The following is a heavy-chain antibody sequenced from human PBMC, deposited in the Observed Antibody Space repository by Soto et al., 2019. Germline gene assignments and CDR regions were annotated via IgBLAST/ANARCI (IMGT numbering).Heavy chain of an antibody. CDR2: INAGNGNT. D-gene: IGHD2-15*01. J-gene: IGHJ4*02. Sequence: EASVKVSCKASGYTFTSYALHWVRQAPGQRLEWMGWINAGNGNTKYSQKFQGRVTITKDTSATTAYMELSSLRSEDTAVYYCARDLGGWPDYWGQGTLVTSPQ. CDR1: GYTFTSYA. V-gene: IGHV1-3*01. CDR3: ARDLGGWPDY.